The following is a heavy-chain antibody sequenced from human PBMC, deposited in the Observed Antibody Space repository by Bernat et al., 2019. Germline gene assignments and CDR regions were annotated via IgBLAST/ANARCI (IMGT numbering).Heavy chain of an antibody. CDR1: GFTFSSYA. CDR2: ISYDGSNK. Sequence: QVQLVESVGGVVQPGRSLRLSCAASGFTFSSYAMHWVRQAPGKGLEWVAVISYDGSNKYYADSVKGRFTISRDNSKNTLYLQMNSLRAEDTAVYYCAGDSGYCSGGSCYFSYMDVWGKGTTVTVSS. D-gene: IGHD2-15*01. CDR3: AGDSGYCSGGSCYFSYMDV. J-gene: IGHJ6*03. V-gene: IGHV3-30-3*01.